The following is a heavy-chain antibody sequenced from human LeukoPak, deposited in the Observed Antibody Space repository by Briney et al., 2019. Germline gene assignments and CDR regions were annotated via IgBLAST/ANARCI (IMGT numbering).Heavy chain of an antibody. V-gene: IGHV3-7*04. Sequence: GGSLRLSCAASGFTYSRYWMSWVRQAPGKGLEWVANIKQDGSEKYNVDSVKGRFTISRNNAKNSLYLQMNSLRAEDTAVYYCARDVSGLISFGGVPWGQGTLVTVSS. J-gene: IGHJ5*02. CDR1: GFTYSRYW. D-gene: IGHD3-16*01. CDR3: ARDVSGLISFGGVP. CDR2: IKQDGSEK.